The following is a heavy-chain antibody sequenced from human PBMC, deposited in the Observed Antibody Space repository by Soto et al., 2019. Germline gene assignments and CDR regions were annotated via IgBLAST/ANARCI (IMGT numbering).Heavy chain of an antibody. CDR2: IVPRVGSP. CDR1: GGTFSDFA. J-gene: IGHJ6*02. CDR3: ARDLIQLRLGKYSFNGMDV. D-gene: IGHD3-16*01. Sequence: QVQLVQSGAEMRKPGSSLRVSCKASGGTFSDFAFSWVRQAPGQGLAWMGGIVPRVGSPNYAQKFGGRVTISADTSTSTVYMEVSSLRFDDTAVYFWARDLIQLRLGKYSFNGMDVWGQGTTIPVSS. V-gene: IGHV1-69*06.